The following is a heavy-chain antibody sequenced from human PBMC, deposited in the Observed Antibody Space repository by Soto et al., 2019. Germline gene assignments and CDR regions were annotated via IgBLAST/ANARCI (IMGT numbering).Heavy chain of an antibody. V-gene: IGHV4-4*07. CDR1: GDSIASSYW. J-gene: IGHJ5*02. Sequence: PSETLSLTCVVSGDSIASSYWWSWIRQPAGKGLEWIGRMYTKERTNYNLSFKSRVTMSVDTSKNQFSLKLNAVTAADTAVYYCARDDYKDGGNNWFDPWGQGTLVTVSS. CDR3: ARDDYKDGGNNWFDP. CDR2: MYTKERT. D-gene: IGHD3-16*01.